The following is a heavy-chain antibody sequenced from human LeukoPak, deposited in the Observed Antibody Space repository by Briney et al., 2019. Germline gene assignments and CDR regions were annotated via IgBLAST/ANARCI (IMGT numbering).Heavy chain of an antibody. CDR1: GGSFSGYY. J-gene: IGHJ3*02. CDR3: ARGRLHYDFWSGYLGAFDI. V-gene: IGHV4-34*01. CDR2: INHSGST. D-gene: IGHD3-3*01. Sequence: PSETLSLTCAVYGGSFSGYYWSWIRQPPGKGLEWIGEINHSGSTNYNPSLKSRVNISVDTSKNQFSLKLRSVTAADTAVYYCARGRLHYDFWSGYLGAFDIWGQGTMVTVSS.